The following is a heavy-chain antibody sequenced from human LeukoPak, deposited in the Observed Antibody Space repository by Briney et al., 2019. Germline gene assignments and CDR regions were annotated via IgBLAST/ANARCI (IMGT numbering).Heavy chain of an antibody. CDR3: ARAYVWGSYRSDFDY. CDR1: GGSFSGYY. J-gene: IGHJ4*02. V-gene: IGHV4-34*01. D-gene: IGHD3-16*02. CDR2: INHSGST. Sequence: SETLSLTCAVYGGSFSGYYWSWIRQPPGKGLEWIGEINHSGSTNYNPSLKSRVTISVDTSKNQFSLKLSSVTAADTAVYYCARAYVWGSYRSDFDYWGQGTLVTVSS.